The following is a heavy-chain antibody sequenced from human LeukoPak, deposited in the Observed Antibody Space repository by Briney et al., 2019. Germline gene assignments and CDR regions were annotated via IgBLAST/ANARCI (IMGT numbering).Heavy chain of an antibody. D-gene: IGHD3-22*01. J-gene: IGHJ4*02. V-gene: IGHV3-7*01. CDR2: IKQDGSEK. CDR1: GFTFSSYW. CDR3: ARERGPTYYYDSSGYWFDY. Sequence: PGGSLRLSCAASGFTFSSYWMSWVRQAPGKGLEWVANIKQDGSEKYYVDSVKGRFTISRDNAKNSLYLQMNSLRAEDTAVYYCARERGPTYYYDSSGYWFDYWGQGTLVTVSS.